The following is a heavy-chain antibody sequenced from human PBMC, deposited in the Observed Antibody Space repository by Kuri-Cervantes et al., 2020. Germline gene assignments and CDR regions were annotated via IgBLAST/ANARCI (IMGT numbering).Heavy chain of an antibody. V-gene: IGHV3-11*01. CDR1: GFNFSAFY. CDR3: AREFTRIAVAGTLKMATIMGYYYYGMDV. J-gene: IGHJ6*02. CDR2: ISPSGENI. D-gene: IGHD6-19*01. Sequence: GESLKISCEVSGFNFSAFYMTWLRQTPGKGLEWLSFISPSGENIYYTDSVKGRFTISRDNAKNSLYLQMNSLRAEDTAVYYCAREFTRIAVAGTLKMATIMGYYYYGMDVWGQGTTVTVSS.